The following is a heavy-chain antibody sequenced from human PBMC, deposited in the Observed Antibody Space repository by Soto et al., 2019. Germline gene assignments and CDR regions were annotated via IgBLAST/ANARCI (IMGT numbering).Heavy chain of an antibody. J-gene: IGHJ4*02. CDR3: AKGGSSSGRYSDY. Sequence: EVQLVESGGGLVQPGGSPRLSCAASGFTFNDYAMHWVRQAPGKGLDWVSGINWNSGNIGYADSVKGRFTISRDSAKNSLYLQMNSLRAEDPALYYCAKGGSSSGRYSDYWGQGTLVTVSS. D-gene: IGHD6-6*01. CDR1: GFTFNDYA. V-gene: IGHV3-9*01. CDR2: INWNSGNI.